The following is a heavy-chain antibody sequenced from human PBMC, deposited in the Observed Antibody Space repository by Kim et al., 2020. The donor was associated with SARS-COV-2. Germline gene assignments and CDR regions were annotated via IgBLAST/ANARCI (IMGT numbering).Heavy chain of an antibody. CDR3: ATVVFYYDAGYFKN. Sequence: GGSLRPSCAASGYTITYSYMGWVRQAPGKGLEWVSFIYSGGNTIYADSVKDRLIISRDHSKNTLYLQMNSLRAEDTAVYYCATVVFYYDAGYFKNWGQGTLVIVSS. D-gene: IGHD3-22*01. CDR1: GYTITYSY. J-gene: IGHJ1*01. CDR2: IYSGGNT. V-gene: IGHV3-66*01.